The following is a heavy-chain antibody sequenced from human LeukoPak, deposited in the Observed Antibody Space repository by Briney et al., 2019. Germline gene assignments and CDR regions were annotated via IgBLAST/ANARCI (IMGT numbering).Heavy chain of an antibody. CDR2: ISGSGGST. CDR3: SGYYYDSSGYYYNY. J-gene: IGHJ4*02. V-gene: IGHV3-23*01. D-gene: IGHD3-22*01. CDR1: GFTFSSYS. Sequence: GGSLRLSCAASGFTFSSYSMNWVRQAPGKGLEWVSAISGSGGSTYYADSVEGRFTISRDNSKNTLYLQMNSLRAEDTAVYYGSGYYYDSSGYYYNYWGQGTLVTVSS.